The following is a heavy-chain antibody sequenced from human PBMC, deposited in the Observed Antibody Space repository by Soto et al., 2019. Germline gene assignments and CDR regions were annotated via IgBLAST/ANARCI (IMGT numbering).Heavy chain of an antibody. D-gene: IGHD1-1*01. CDR3: ARLRLGTVFYYGMDV. V-gene: IGHV5-51*01. CDR2: IYPGDSDT. J-gene: IGHJ6*02. CDR1: GYSFTSYW. Sequence: PGESLKISCKGSGYSFTSYWIGWVRQMPGKGLEWMGIIYPGDSDTRYSPSFQGQVTISADKSISTAYLQWSSLKASDTAMYYCARLRLGTVFYYGMDVWGQGTTVTVSS.